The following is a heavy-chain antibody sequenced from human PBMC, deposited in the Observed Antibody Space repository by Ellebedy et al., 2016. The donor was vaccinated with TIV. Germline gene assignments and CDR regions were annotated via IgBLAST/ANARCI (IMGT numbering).Heavy chain of an antibody. V-gene: IGHV3-23*01. CDR1: GFAFTDYA. CDR2: INGRGDRT. J-gene: IGHJ4*02. CDR3: ARELDY. Sequence: GESLKISXAASGFAFTDYAINWVRQSPSKGLEWVSSINGRGDRTYYADSVKGRFTISRDNSKNTLYLQINSLRTEDTATYFCARELDYWGQGTLVTVSS.